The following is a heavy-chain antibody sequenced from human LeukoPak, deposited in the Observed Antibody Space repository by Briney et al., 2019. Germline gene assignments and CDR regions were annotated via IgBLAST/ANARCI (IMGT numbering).Heavy chain of an antibody. CDR3: ARGRAAAGTPYYFDY. D-gene: IGHD6-13*01. V-gene: IGHV1-69*13. CDR2: IIPIFGTA. Sequence: SVNVSCKASGGTFSSYAISWVRQAPGQGLEWMGGIIPIFGTANYAQKFQGRVTITADESTSTAYMELSSLRSEDTAVYYCARGRAAAGTPYYFDYWGQGTLVTVSS. J-gene: IGHJ4*02. CDR1: GGTFSSYA.